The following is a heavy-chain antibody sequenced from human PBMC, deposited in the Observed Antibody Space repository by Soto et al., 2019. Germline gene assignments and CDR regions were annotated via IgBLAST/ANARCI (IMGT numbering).Heavy chain of an antibody. V-gene: IGHV3-48*01. Sequence: GGSLRLSCAASGFTFSSYDMSWVRQAPGKGLEWVSYISSSSSTIYYADSVKGRFTISRDNAKNSLYLQMNSLRAEDTAVYYCATGPWYFEYWGQGTLVTVSS. CDR2: ISSSSSTI. J-gene: IGHJ4*02. CDR1: GFTFSSYD. D-gene: IGHD1-1*01. CDR3: ATGPWYFEY.